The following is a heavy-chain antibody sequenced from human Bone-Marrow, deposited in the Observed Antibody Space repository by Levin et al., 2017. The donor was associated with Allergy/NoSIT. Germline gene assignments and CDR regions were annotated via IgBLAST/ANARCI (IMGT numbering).Heavy chain of an antibody. D-gene: IGHD4-23*01. V-gene: IGHV1-24*01. CDR3: AGGGAVDIEAFDI. J-gene: IGHJ3*02. CDR1: GNTLTELS. Sequence: GASVKVSCKVSGNTLTELSVHWVRQAPGKGLEWMGTSDAEDGEAIYAQKFQGRVTMTEDTSTDTAYMELSSLRSEDTAVYYCAGGGAVDIEAFDIWGQGTKVTVSS. CDR2: SDAEDGEA.